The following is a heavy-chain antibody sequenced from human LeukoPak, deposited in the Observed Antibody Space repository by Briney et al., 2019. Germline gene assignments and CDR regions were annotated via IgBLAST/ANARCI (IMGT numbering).Heavy chain of an antibody. CDR2: IKQDGSEK. V-gene: IGHV3-7*01. D-gene: IGHD2-15*01. Sequence: GGSLRLSCAASGFTFSSYWMSWVRQAPGKGLEWVANIKQDGSEKYYVDSVKGRFTISRDNAKDSLYLQMNSLRAEDTAVYYCARDSGGDCYDYWGQGTLVTVSS. CDR1: GFTFSSYW. CDR3: ARDSGGDCYDY. J-gene: IGHJ4*02.